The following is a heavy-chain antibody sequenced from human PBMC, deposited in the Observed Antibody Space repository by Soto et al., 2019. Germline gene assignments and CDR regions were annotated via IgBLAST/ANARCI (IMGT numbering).Heavy chain of an antibody. CDR3: AKDSSIVLMVYGAGLDY. CDR1: GFTFSSYG. J-gene: IGHJ4*02. V-gene: IGHV3-30*18. D-gene: IGHD2-8*01. Sequence: QVQLVESGGGVVQPGRSLRLSCAASGFTFSSYGMHWVRQAPGKGLEWVAVISYDGSNKYYADSVKGRFTISRDNSKNTLYLQMNSLRAEDTAVYYCAKDSSIVLMVYGAGLDYWGQGTLVTVSS. CDR2: ISYDGSNK.